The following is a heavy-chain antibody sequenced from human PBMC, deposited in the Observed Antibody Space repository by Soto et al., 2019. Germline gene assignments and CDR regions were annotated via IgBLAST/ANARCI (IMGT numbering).Heavy chain of an antibody. V-gene: IGHV3-23*01. J-gene: IGHJ4*02. CDR3: VKDGTRGGTPWKD. D-gene: IGHD1-1*01. Sequence: EVQLLESGGGLVEPGGSLRLSCAASGFVFSSYAMSWVRQAPGKGLEWVSSITTSGGSTYHADSTEGRLTISRDNSKNTMYLQMNILRGADTAVYYCVKDGTRGGTPWKDWGRGTLVTVSS. CDR1: GFVFSSYA. CDR2: ITTSGGST.